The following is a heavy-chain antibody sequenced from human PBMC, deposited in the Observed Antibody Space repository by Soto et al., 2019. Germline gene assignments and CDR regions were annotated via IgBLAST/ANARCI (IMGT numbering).Heavy chain of an antibody. Sequence: LTCTVSAASFSKYYWSWIRQPPGKGLEWIGYIYYSGSTNYNPSLKSRVTISVDTSKNQFSLKLSSVTAADTAVYYCARAGDYDFWSGYYIGYWGQGTLVTVSS. J-gene: IGHJ4*02. CDR3: ARAGDYDFWSGYYIGY. CDR2: IYYSGST. D-gene: IGHD3-3*01. V-gene: IGHV4-59*01. CDR1: AASFSKYY.